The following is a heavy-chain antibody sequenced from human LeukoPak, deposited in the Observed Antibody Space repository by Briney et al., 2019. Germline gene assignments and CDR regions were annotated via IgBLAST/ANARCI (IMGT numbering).Heavy chain of an antibody. D-gene: IGHD2-15*01. J-gene: IGHJ4*02. CDR3: ARGENCSGGSCSKSIDY. CDR2: IGTAGDT. Sequence: GGSLRLSCAASGFTFSSYDMHWVRQATGKGLEWVSAIGTAGDTYYPGSVKGRFTISRENAKNSLYLQMNSLRAGDTAVYYCARGENCSGGSCSKSIDYWGQGTKVTVSS. CDR1: GFTFSSYD. V-gene: IGHV3-13*01.